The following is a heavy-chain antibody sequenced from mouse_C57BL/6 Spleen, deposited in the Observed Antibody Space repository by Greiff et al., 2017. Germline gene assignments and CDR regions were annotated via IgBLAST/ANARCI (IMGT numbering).Heavy chain of an antibody. CDR1: GFTFSSYT. D-gene: IGHD3-2*02. V-gene: IGHV5-9*01. J-gene: IGHJ2*01. CDR3: ARQDSSGLYFDY. CDR2: ISGGGGNT. Sequence: EVMLVESGGGLVKPGGSLKLSCAASGFTFSSYTMSWVRQTPEKRLEWVATISGGGGNTYYPDSVKGRFTISRDNAKNTLYLQMSSLRSEDTALYYCARQDSSGLYFDYWGQGTTLTVSS.